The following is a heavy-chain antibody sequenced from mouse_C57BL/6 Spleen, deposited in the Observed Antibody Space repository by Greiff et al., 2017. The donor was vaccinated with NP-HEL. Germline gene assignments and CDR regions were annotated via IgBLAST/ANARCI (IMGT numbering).Heavy chain of an antibody. D-gene: IGHD2-4*01. CDR3: ARRHYDYDRGEYYAMDY. CDR2: ISSGGSYT. CDR1: GFTFSSYG. V-gene: IGHV5-6*02. Sequence: DVMLVESGGDLVKPGGSLKLSCAASGFTFSSYGMSWVRQTPDKRLEWVATISSGGSYTYYPARVKGRFTISRDNAKNKLYLQMSSLKSEDTAMYYCARRHYDYDRGEYYAMDYWGQGTSVTVSS. J-gene: IGHJ4*01.